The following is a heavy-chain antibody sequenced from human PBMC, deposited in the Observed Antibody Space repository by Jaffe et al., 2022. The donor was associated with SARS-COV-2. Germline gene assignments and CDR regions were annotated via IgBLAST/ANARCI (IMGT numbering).Heavy chain of an antibody. D-gene: IGHD5-12*01. CDR3: ARGGSMDV. Sequence: EVQLVESGGGLVQPGGSLRLSCAASGFTFSTYGMNWVRQAPGKGLECISYISASSSNIYHADSVKGRFTISRDNAENSLFLQMNSLRDEDSAVYYCARGGSMDVWGKGTTVTVSS. V-gene: IGHV3-48*02. CDR2: ISASSSNI. J-gene: IGHJ6*03. CDR1: GFTFSTYG.